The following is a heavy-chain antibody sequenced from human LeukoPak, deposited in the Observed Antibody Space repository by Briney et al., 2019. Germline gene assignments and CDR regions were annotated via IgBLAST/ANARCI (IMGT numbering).Heavy chain of an antibody. J-gene: IGHJ5*02. CDR2: IIPIFGTA. CDR3: ARELVQLELNWFDP. V-gene: IGHV1-69*13. D-gene: IGHD1-1*01. Sequence: SVKVSCKASGGTFSSYAISWVRQAPGQGLEWMGGIIPIFGTANYAQKFQGRVTITADESTSTAYMELSSLRSEDTAVYYCARELVQLELNWFDPWGQGTLVTVSS. CDR1: GGTFSSYA.